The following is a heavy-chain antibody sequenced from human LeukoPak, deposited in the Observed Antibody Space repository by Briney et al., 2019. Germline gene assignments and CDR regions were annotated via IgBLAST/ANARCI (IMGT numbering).Heavy chain of an antibody. CDR1: GGSISSGY. Sequence: SETLSLTCTVSGGSISSGYWMWLRQPAGKGLEWIGRIYTSGGTRYNPSLRGRVTMSAVTSKDQFSLKLSSVTAADTAVYYCARGVRVTASLLSVGFYFDDWGQGTLVTVSS. V-gene: IGHV4-4*07. J-gene: IGHJ4*02. CDR3: ARGVRVTASLLSVGFYFDD. CDR2: IYTSGGT. D-gene: IGHD2-21*02.